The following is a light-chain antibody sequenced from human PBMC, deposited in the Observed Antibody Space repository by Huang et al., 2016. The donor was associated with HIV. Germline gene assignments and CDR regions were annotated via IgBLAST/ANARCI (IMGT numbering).Light chain of an antibody. V-gene: IGKV1-39*01. CDR1: QTITTY. J-gene: IGKJ4*01. Sequence: DIQMTQSPSSLSASVGDRVIMTCRASQTITTYLNWYQQRPGKAPKHLIYAAASLQSGVPARFSGSGSVTDFTLTISSLQPEDFATYYCQQSYSSLLSFGGGTKVAIK. CDR2: AAA. CDR3: QQSYSSLLS.